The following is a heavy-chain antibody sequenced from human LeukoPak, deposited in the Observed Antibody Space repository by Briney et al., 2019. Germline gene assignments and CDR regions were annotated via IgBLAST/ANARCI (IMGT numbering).Heavy chain of an antibody. CDR3: AREEVKSFDN. J-gene: IGHJ4*02. CDR1: GFTFSSYW. CDR2: IASDGSST. Sequence: GGSLRLSCAASGFTFSSYWMNWVRHAPGKGLVWVSRIASDGSSTTYADSVKGRFTISRDNAKNSLYLQMNNLRVEDTAVYYCAREEVKSFDNWGQGTLVTVSS. V-gene: IGHV3-74*01.